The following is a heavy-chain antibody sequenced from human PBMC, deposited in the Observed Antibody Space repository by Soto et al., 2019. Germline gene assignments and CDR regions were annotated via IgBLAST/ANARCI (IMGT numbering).Heavy chain of an antibody. CDR1: GYTFTSYW. D-gene: IGHD2-15*01. CDR2: IDPTDSYT. V-gene: IGHV5-10-1*01. J-gene: IGHJ5*02. Sequence: EVKLVQSGAEVKKPGESLRISCKGSGYTFTSYWINWVRQMPGKGLEWMGRIDPTDSYTNYNPSFQGHVTISADKSLSTAYLQWDSLRASDTATYYCARGGPQVVHNGVDPWGQGTLVNVSS. CDR3: ARGGPQVVHNGVDP.